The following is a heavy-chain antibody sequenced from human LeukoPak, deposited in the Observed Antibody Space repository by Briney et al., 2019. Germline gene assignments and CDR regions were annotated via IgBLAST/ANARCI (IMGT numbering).Heavy chain of an antibody. Sequence: SETLSLTCTVSGGSISSDYWSWIRQPPGKGLEWIGYIYYSGSTNYNPSLKSRVTISVDTSKNQFSLKLSSVTAADKAVYYCARVATTVTLFDYWGQGTLVTVSS. J-gene: IGHJ4*02. D-gene: IGHD4-17*01. CDR3: ARVATTVTLFDY. CDR1: GGSISSDY. V-gene: IGHV4-59*01. CDR2: IYYSGST.